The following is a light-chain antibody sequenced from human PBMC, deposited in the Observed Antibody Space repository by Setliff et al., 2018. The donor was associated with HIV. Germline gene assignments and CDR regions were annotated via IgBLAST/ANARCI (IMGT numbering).Light chain of an antibody. CDR1: NSNIGSNY. CDR3: GAWDDTLRAYV. CDR2: RND. J-gene: IGLJ1*01. V-gene: IGLV1-47*01. Sequence: QSVLTQPPSASGTPGQRVTIFSSGSNSNIGSNYVCWYQHLPGTAPRPLMYRNDQRPSGVPDRFSGSKSGTSASLAISGLRSEDEADYYCGAWDDTLRAYVFGSGTKVTVL.